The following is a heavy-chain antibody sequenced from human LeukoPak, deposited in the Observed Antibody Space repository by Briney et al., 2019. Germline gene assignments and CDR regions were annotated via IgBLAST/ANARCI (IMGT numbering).Heavy chain of an antibody. CDR1: GGTFSGYA. V-gene: IGHV1-69*13. Sequence: ASVKVSCKASGGTFSGYAISWVRQAPGQGLEWMGGIIPIFGTANYAQKFQGRVTITADESTSTAYMELSSLRSEDTAVYYCAREKIQYYFDYWGQGTLVTVSS. CDR2: IIPIFGTA. J-gene: IGHJ4*02. D-gene: IGHD5-18*01. CDR3: AREKIQYYFDY.